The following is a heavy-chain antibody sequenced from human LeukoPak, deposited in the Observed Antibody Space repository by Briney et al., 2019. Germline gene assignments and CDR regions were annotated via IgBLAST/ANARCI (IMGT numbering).Heavy chain of an antibody. CDR3: AKGGAGTTDAPHGDVVTTTLDGFDL. Sequence: PGGSLRLSCAASGFDFSAYAMTWVRQAPGKGLEWVSTVSGRGYQKYYADSVKGRFTISRDNAKKTIFVQMHSLRAEDTAQYYCAKGGAGTTDAPHGDVVTTTLDGFDLWGQGAMVTVSS. J-gene: IGHJ3*01. CDR2: VSGRGYQK. CDR1: GFDFSAYA. V-gene: IGHV3-23*01. D-gene: IGHD2-21*02.